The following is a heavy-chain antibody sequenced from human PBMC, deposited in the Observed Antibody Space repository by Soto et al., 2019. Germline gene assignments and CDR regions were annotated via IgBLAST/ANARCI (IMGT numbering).Heavy chain of an antibody. V-gene: IGHV3-48*03. CDR3: ARAKVEMATIGSLGY. CDR2: ISSSGSTI. J-gene: IGHJ4*02. D-gene: IGHD5-12*01. CDR1: GFTFSSYE. Sequence: EVQLVESGGGLVQPGGSLRLSCAASGFTFSSYEMNWVRQAPGKGLEWVSYISSSGSTIYYADSVKGRFTISRDNAKNSLYLQMNSLRAEDTAVYYCARAKVEMATIGSLGYWGQGTLVTVSS.